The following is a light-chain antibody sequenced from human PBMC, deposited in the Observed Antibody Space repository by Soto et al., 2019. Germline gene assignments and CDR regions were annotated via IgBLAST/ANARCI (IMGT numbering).Light chain of an antibody. CDR3: GTWDSSLTVAV. J-gene: IGLJ2*01. CDR2: DND. V-gene: IGLV1-51*01. CDR1: SSNIGNND. Sequence: QSVLTQPPSVFAAPGQKVSISCSGSSSNIGNNDVSWYQQLPGTAPKLLIYDNDKRPSGIPDRFSGSKSGTSATLGITGLQAGDEADYYCGTWDSSLTVAVFGGGTKLTVL.